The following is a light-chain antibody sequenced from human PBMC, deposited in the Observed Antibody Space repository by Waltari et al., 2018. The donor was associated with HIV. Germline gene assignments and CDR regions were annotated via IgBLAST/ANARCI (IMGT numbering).Light chain of an antibody. CDR1: QAICNK. Sequence: DIQMTQPPYSLSASVGDRVTITYRAGQAICNKVGWYQQKAGKVPNLLINGASAVQSGFPSRFSGSGSGTDFTLTISSLQPDDVATYYGPNYNSAPPTVGQGTRLDIK. CDR2: GAS. CDR3: PNYNSAPPT. J-gene: IGKJ5*01. V-gene: IGKV1-27*01.